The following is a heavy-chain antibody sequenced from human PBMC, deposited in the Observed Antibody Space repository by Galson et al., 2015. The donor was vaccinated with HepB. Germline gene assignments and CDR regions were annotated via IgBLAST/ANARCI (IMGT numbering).Heavy chain of an antibody. CDR3: ARERYSFGYSAGFDF. V-gene: IGHV1-18*04. CDR1: YTFTTYG. D-gene: IGHD5-18*01. J-gene: IGHJ4*02. CDR2: ITTYNGNT. Sequence: YTFTTYGISWVRQAPGQGLEWLGWITTYNGNTNYAQSFQGRVTMTTDKSTSTAYMELRSLRSDDTAVYYCARERYSFGYSAGFDFWGRGTLVTVSS.